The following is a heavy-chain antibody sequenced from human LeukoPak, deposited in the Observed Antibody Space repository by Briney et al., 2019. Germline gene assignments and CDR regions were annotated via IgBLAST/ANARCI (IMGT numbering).Heavy chain of an antibody. CDR2: IYYSGST. CDR3: ARVARYFDWSSYYYYYYMDV. V-gene: IGHV4-39*07. J-gene: IGHJ6*03. Sequence: SETLSLTCTVSGGSISSSSYYWGWIRQPPGKGLEWIGSIYYSGSTYYNPSLKSRVTISVDTSKNQFSLKLSSVTAADTAVYYCARVARYFDWSSYYYYYYMDVWGKGTTVTISS. CDR1: GGSISSSSYY. D-gene: IGHD3-9*01.